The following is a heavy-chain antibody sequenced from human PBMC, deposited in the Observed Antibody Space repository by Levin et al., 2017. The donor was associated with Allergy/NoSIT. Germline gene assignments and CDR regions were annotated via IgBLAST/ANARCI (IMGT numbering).Heavy chain of an antibody. CDR1: GFTVTNYW. CDR2: ITGDGTIT. J-gene: IGHJ4*02. D-gene: IGHD4-17*01. Sequence: PGGSLRLSCAVSGFTVTNYWMHWVRQAPGKGLAWVSRITGDGTITSYADSVKGRFTISRDTAKNTLYLQMDRLGVDDTAVYYCGRDGDGDYPIDYWGQGILVTVSS. V-gene: IGHV3-74*01. CDR3: GRDGDGDYPIDY.